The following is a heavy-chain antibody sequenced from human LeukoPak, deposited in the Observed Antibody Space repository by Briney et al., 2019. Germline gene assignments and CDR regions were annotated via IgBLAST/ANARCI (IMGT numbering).Heavy chain of an antibody. V-gene: IGHV1-18*04. CDR1: GYTFTSYG. CDR3: ARLRLGELSPTPDYYYYGMDV. J-gene: IGHJ6*04. D-gene: IGHD3-16*02. CDR2: ISAYNGNT. Sequence: GASVKVSCKASGYTFTSYGISWVRQAPGQGLEWMGWISAYNGNTNYAQKLQGRVTMTTDTSISTAYMELRSLRSDDTAVYYCARLRLGELSPTPDYYYYGMDVWGKGTTVTVSS.